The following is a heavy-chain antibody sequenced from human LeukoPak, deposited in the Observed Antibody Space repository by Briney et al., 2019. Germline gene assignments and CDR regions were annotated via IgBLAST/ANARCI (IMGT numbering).Heavy chain of an antibody. D-gene: IGHD2-15*01. Sequence: GGSLRLSCAASGFTFSSYWMHWVRQAPGKGLVWVSRINSDGSSTSYADSVKGRFTISRDNAKNTLYLQMNSLRAEDTAVYYCARGSPSYCSGGSCYVDNWGQGTLVAVSS. CDR3: ARGSPSYCSGGSCYVDN. V-gene: IGHV3-74*01. CDR1: GFTFSSYW. J-gene: IGHJ4*02. CDR2: INSDGSST.